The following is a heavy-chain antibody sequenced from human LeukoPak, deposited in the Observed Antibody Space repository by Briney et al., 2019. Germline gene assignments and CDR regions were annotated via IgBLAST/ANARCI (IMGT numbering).Heavy chain of an antibody. CDR3: TREGSGWYRAHFDY. CDR1: GFTFGGYA. CDR2: IRGTAYGGTT. Sequence: GGSLRLSCRASGFTFGGYAMSWVRQAPGEGLEWLSFIRGTAYGGTTEYAASVKGRFTASRDNTKNIAYLQMDSLQIEDTAVYYCTREGSGWYRAHFDYWGQGTLVTVSS. J-gene: IGHJ4*02. V-gene: IGHV3-49*04. D-gene: IGHD6-19*01.